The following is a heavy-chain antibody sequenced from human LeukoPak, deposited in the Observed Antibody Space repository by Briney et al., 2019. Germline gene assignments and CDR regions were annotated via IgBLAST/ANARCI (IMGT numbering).Heavy chain of an antibody. D-gene: IGHD3-9*01. Sequence: ASVKVSCTASGYTFTSYGISWVRQAPGQGLEWMGWISAYNGNTNYAQKLQGRVTMTTDTSTSTAYMELRSLRSDDTAVYYCARGGPHYDILTGYYSAVGNDLDYWGQGTLVTVSS. V-gene: IGHV1-18*01. CDR3: ARGGPHYDILTGYYSAVGNDLDY. CDR2: ISAYNGNT. CDR1: GYTFTSYG. J-gene: IGHJ4*02.